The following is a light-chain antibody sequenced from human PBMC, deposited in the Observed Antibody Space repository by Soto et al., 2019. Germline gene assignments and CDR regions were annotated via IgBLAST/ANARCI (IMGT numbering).Light chain of an antibody. V-gene: IGKV3-15*01. Sequence: EIVMAQSPATLSVSPGERAALSCRASQSVRSKLAWYQQKPGQAPRLLIYDASTRATGIPARFSGSGSGTEFTLTISSLQSEDFAVYYCQQYNNWPPITFGQGTRLEIK. CDR3: QQYNNWPPIT. CDR1: QSVRSK. J-gene: IGKJ5*01. CDR2: DAS.